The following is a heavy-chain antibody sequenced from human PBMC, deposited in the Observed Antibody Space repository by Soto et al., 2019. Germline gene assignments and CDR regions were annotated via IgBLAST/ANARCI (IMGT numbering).Heavy chain of an antibody. CDR2: IDPSDSYT. Sequence: RGESLKISCKGSGYSFTSYWISWVRQMPGKGLEWMGRIDPSDSYTNYSPSFQGHVTISADKSISTAYLQWSSLKASDTAMYYCARSAGILNNWFDPWGQGTLVTVSS. V-gene: IGHV5-10-1*01. CDR3: ARSAGILNNWFDP. CDR1: GYSFTSYW. J-gene: IGHJ5*02.